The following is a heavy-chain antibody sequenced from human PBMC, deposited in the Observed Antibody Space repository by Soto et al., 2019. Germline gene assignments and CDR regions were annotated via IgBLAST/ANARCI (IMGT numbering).Heavy chain of an antibody. D-gene: IGHD3-22*01. J-gene: IGHJ5*02. CDR1: GFRFSHYA. CDR3: VSPHSDSSNAFDL. V-gene: IGHV3-30-3*01. Sequence: PGGSLRLSCAASGFRFSHYAMHWVRQPPGKGLEWVALISYDGDNQYFTDSVRGRFTISRDNSKTAVYLEMNNLRLDDTATYYCVSPHSDSSNAFDLWGQGTLVTVSS. CDR2: ISYDGDNQ.